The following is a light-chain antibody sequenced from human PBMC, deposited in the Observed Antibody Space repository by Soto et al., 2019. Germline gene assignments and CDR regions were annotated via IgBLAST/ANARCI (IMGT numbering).Light chain of an antibody. J-gene: IGLJ3*02. CDR2: AVN. CDR1: SSDVGSYNY. CDR3: CSYAGSYTWV. Sequence: QSALTQPRSVSGSPGQSVTISCTGTSSDVGSYNYVSWYQQHPGKVPKLMIYAVNKRPSGIFDRFSGSKSGNTASLTISGLQAEDEADYYCCSYAGSYTWVFGGGTQLTVL. V-gene: IGLV2-11*01.